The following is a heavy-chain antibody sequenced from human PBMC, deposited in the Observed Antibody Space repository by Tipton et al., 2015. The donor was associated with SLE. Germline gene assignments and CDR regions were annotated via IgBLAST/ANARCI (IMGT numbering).Heavy chain of an antibody. D-gene: IGHD1-26*01. CDR3: AREVGVVATGWFDP. CDR1: GGSISSSY. J-gene: IGHJ5*02. V-gene: IGHV4-59*01. CDR2: IYYRGSA. Sequence: TLSLTCTVSGGSISSSYWSWVRQPPGKGLEWIGYIYYRGSANYNPSLESRVTMSVDTSKNQFSLRLSFVTAADTAKYYCAREVGVVATGWFDPWGQGTLVTVSS.